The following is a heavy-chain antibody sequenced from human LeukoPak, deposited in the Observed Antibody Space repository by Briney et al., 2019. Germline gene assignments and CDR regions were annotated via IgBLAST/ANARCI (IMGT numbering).Heavy chain of an antibody. CDR2: INAGNCYT. Sequence: GASVKVSFKASGYTFTNYAMHWGRQAPGQRLEWMGWINAGNCYTKYSQKFQGRVTITRDTSATTAYMELSSLRSEDTAVYYCATFSWLLFAFDIWGQGTMVTVSS. V-gene: IGHV1-3*01. D-gene: IGHD3-3*01. CDR3: ATFSWLLFAFDI. CDR1: GYTFTNYA. J-gene: IGHJ3*02.